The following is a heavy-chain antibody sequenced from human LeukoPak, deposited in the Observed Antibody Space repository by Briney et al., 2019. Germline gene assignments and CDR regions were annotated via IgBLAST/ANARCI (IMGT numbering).Heavy chain of an antibody. CDR3: ARGRRILVADTNAGDFFDF. J-gene: IGHJ4*02. CDR2: VNPNSGGT. V-gene: IGHV1-2*02. D-gene: IGHD1-26*01. CDR1: GYTFTDYY. Sequence: ASVKVSCKTSGYTFTDYYLLWVRQAPGQGLEWLGWVNPNSGGTYYAQNFQGRFTMTRDTSISTAYIELNSLISDDTAVYYCARGRRILVADTNAGDFFDFWGQGTLVTVSS.